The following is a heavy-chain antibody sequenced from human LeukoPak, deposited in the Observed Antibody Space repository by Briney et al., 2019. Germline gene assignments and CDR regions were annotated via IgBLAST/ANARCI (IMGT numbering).Heavy chain of an antibody. J-gene: IGHJ4*02. CDR3: ARGPHWDPHFDY. CDR2: INPNSGGT. Sequence: GASVKVSCKASGYTFTGYYMHWVRQAPGQGLEWMGRINPNSGGTNYAQKFLGRVTMTRDTSISTAYMELSRLRSDDTAVYYCARGPHWDPHFDYWGQGTLVTVSS. V-gene: IGHV1-2*06. CDR1: GYTFTGYY. D-gene: IGHD7-27*01.